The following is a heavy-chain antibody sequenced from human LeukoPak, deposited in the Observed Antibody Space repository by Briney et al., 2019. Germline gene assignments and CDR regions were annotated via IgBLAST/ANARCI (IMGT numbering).Heavy chain of an antibody. CDR2: ISGSGGST. CDR1: GFTFSSYA. Sequence: RPGGSLRLSCAASGFTFSSYAMSWVRQALGKGLEWVSAISGSGGSTYYADSVKGRFTISRDNSKNTLYLQMNSLRAEDTAVYYCAKGSSWGGWTYYYDSSGYYLFDYWGQGTLVTVSS. D-gene: IGHD3-22*01. J-gene: IGHJ4*02. CDR3: AKGSSWGGWTYYYDSSGYYLFDY. V-gene: IGHV3-23*01.